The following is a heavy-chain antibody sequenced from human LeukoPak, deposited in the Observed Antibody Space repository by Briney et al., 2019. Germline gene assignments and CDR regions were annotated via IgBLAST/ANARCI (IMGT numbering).Heavy chain of an antibody. V-gene: IGHV3-9*01. CDR1: GFTFDDYA. J-gene: IGHJ4*02. Sequence: GGSLRLSCAASGFTFDDYAMHWVRQAPGKGLEWVSGISWNSGSIGYADSVKGRFTISRDNAKNSLYLQMNSLRAEDTALYYCAKASSSWPEYYFDYWGQGTLVAVSS. D-gene: IGHD6-13*01. CDR2: ISWNSGSI. CDR3: AKASSSWPEYYFDY.